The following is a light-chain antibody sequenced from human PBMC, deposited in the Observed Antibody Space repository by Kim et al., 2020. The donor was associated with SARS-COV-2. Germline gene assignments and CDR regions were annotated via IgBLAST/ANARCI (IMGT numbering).Light chain of an antibody. CDR1: QKISSTY. CDR2: GAS. J-gene: IGKJ2*01. CDR3: QQYDRSPNT. V-gene: IGKV3-20*01. Sequence: LSPGERATRSGRASQKISSTYLAWYQHKPDQAPRLLIHGASSRATGIPDRFSGSWSGTDFTLTISRLEPEDFAVYYCQQYDRSPNTFGQGTKLEI.